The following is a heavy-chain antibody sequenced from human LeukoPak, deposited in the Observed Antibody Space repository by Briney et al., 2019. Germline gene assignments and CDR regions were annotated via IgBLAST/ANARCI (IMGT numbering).Heavy chain of an antibody. V-gene: IGHV3-48*03. J-gene: IGHJ4*02. CDR1: GFIFYTCE. CDR3: AHIPEYSSSWFFDY. CDR2: ISSSGSTI. D-gene: IGHD6-13*01. Sequence: GGSLRPSCAASGFIFYTCEGNWARQPPAKGVGWVSYISSSGSTIYYADSVKGRFTISRDNARNSLYLQMNSLRAEDTAVYFCAHIPEYSSSWFFDYWGQGTLVTVSS.